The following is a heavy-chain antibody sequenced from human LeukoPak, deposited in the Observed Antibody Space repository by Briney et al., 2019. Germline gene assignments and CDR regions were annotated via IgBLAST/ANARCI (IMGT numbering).Heavy chain of an antibody. J-gene: IGHJ4*02. D-gene: IGHD3-16*02. CDR1: GFTFSSYG. V-gene: IGHV3-30*03. CDR3: ARALPKLRLGELSPIPSPDY. CDR2: ISYDGSNK. Sequence: GGSLRLSCAASGFTFSSYGMHWVRQAPGKGLEWVAVISYDGSNKYYADSVKGRFTISRDNSKNTLYLQMNSLRAEDTAAYYCARALPKLRLGELSPIPSPDYWGQGTLVTVSS.